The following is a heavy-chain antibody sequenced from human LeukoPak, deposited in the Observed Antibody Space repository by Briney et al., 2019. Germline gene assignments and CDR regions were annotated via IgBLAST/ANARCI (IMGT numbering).Heavy chain of an antibody. CDR2: ISSSSSYI. V-gene: IGHV3-21*01. CDR1: VFTFSSYS. D-gene: IGHD2-15*01. J-gene: IGHJ4*02. Sequence: PGGSLRLSCAASVFTFSSYSMNWVRQATGRALEWVPSISSSSSYIYYADSVKGRFTISRDHAKESVYLQTKSLRAEHTAVYYCARVVGGSCYSCYQFDSWGQRTLVTVSS. CDR3: ARVVGGSCYSCYQFDS.